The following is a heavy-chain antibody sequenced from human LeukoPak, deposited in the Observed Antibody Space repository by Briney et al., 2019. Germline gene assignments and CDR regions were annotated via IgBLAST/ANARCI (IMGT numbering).Heavy chain of an antibody. Sequence: GGSLRLSCAASGFTFNSYGMHWVRQAPGKGLEWVALIWYDESKEYYADSVKGRFTISRDNSKNTLYLQMNSLRDEDTAVYYCARVRWELHYSSYGMDVWGQGTTVTVSS. CDR1: GFTFNSYG. D-gene: IGHD1-26*01. J-gene: IGHJ6*02. CDR2: IWYDESKE. V-gene: IGHV3-33*01. CDR3: ARVRWELHYSSYGMDV.